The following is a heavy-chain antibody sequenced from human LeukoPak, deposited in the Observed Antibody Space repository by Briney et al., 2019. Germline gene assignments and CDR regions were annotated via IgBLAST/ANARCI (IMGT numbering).Heavy chain of an antibody. CDR3: ARENHGSFDY. CDR2: ISSSSTYI. Sequence: PGGSLRLSCAASGFSFSTYYVNWVRQAPGKGLEWVSCISSSSTYIYYADSVRGRFAISRDNAKNSLYLQMNSLRAEDTAVYYCARENHGSFDYWGQGSPVTVSS. D-gene: IGHD1-14*01. V-gene: IGHV3-21*01. CDR1: GFSFSTYY. J-gene: IGHJ4*02.